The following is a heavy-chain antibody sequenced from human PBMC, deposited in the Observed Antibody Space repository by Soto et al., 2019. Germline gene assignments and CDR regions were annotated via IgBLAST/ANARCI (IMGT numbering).Heavy chain of an antibody. CDR2: IIPIFGTA. J-gene: IGHJ6*02. Sequence: QVQLVQSGAEVKKPGSSVKVSCKASGGTFSSYAISWVRQAPGQGLEWMGGIIPIFGTANYAQKFQGRVTITANESTSTASMELSSLRSEDTAVYYCARAFTLTTVVTVHYYGMDVWGQGTTVTVSS. CDR1: GGTFSSYA. V-gene: IGHV1-69*01. CDR3: ARAFTLTTVVTVHYYGMDV. D-gene: IGHD4-17*01.